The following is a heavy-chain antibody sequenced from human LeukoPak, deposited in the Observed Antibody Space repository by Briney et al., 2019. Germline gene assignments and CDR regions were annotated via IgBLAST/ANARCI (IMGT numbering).Heavy chain of an antibody. D-gene: IGHD3-3*01. Sequence: GGSLRLSCAASGFFFSSYWMSWVRQAPGKGLEWVANIKQDGSEKYYVDSVKGRFTISRDNAKNSLYLQMNSLRGEDTAVYYCTRHVRFEGVDYWGQGTLVTVSS. CDR1: GFFFSSYW. V-gene: IGHV3-7*01. CDR2: IKQDGSEK. CDR3: TRHVRFEGVDY. J-gene: IGHJ4*02.